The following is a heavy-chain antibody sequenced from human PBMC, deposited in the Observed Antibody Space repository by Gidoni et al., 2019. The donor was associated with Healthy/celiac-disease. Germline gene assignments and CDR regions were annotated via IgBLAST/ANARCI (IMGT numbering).Heavy chain of an antibody. Sequence: QVQLQQWGAGLLKPSATLSLTCAVYGGSFSGYYWSWIRQPPGKGLEWIGEINHSGSTNYNPSLKSRVTISVDTSKNQFSLKLSSVTAADTAVYYCARTGRYGSGSYFPGWGQGTLVTVSS. CDR3: ARTGRYGSGSYFPG. CDR1: GGSFSGYY. J-gene: IGHJ4*02. V-gene: IGHV4-34*01. D-gene: IGHD3-10*01. CDR2: INHSGST.